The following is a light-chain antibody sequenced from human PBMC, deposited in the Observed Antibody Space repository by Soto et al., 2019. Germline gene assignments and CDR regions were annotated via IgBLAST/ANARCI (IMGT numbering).Light chain of an antibody. CDR3: QQYNSYYT. Sequence: DIQMTQSPSTLSASVGDRVTITCRASQSISNWLAWYQQKPGKAPKLLIYKASSLESGLPSRFSGSGSGTEFTLTISSLQPDDFAIYYCQQYNSYYTLVQGTKLEIK. CDR1: QSISNW. J-gene: IGKJ2*01. V-gene: IGKV1-5*03. CDR2: KAS.